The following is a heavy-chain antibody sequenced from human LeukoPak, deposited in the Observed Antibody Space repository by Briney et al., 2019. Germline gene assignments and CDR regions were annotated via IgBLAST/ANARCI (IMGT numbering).Heavy chain of an antibody. Sequence: SETLSLTCTVSGGSISSSSYYWGWIRQPPGKGLEWIGSIYYSGSTYYNPSLKSRVTISVDTSKNQFSLKLSSATAADTAVYYCARQPRRPYYYYGMDVWGQGTTVTVSS. V-gene: IGHV4-39*01. CDR2: IYYSGST. CDR1: GGSISSSSYY. J-gene: IGHJ6*02. D-gene: IGHD6-6*01. CDR3: ARQPRRPYYYYGMDV.